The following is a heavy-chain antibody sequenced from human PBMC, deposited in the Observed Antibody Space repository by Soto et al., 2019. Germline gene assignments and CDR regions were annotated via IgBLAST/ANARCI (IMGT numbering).Heavy chain of an antibody. V-gene: IGHV1-69*01. CDR2: IIPIFGTA. CDR3: ARVGGDCSSTSCYMDNWFDP. Sequence: QVQLVQSGAEVKKPGSSVKVSCKASGGTFSSYAISWVRQAPGQGLEWMGGIIPIFGTANYAQKFQGRVTITADESTSTAYMEMRSLRSEDTAVYYCARVGGDCSSTSCYMDNWFDPWGQGTLVTVSS. CDR1: GGTFSSYA. D-gene: IGHD2-2*02. J-gene: IGHJ5*02.